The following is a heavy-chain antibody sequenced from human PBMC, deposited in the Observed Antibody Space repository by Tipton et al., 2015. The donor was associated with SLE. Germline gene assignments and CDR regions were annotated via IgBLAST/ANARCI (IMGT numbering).Heavy chain of an antibody. Sequence: TLSLTCTVSGGSISTHYWSWIRQSPGKGLEWIGYISYSGTTNYNPSLKSRVTISVDTSKNQFSLRLSSVTAADTAIYYCARERSSGWSYYFDQWGQGTLVTVSS. J-gene: IGHJ4*02. V-gene: IGHV4-59*11. D-gene: IGHD6-19*01. CDR3: ARERSSGWSYYFDQ. CDR2: ISYSGTT. CDR1: GGSISTHY.